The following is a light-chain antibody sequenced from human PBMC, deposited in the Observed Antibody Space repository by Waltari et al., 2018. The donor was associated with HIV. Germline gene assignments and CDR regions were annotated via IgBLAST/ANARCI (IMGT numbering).Light chain of an antibody. CDR3: QSADSSGTVV. V-gene: IGLV3-25*03. CDR1: ALPTPY. Sequence: YELTQAPSVSVYPGQTARHTCSGDALPTPYAYWYQQNPGQAAMLVIYKDSERPSGIPERFSGSSSGTTVTLTISGVQAEDEADYYCQSADSSGTVVFGGGTKLTVL. CDR2: KDS. J-gene: IGLJ2*01.